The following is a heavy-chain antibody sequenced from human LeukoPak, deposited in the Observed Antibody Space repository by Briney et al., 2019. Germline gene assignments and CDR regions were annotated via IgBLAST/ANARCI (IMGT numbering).Heavy chain of an antibody. Sequence: SETLSFTCTVSGGSISSGSYYWSWIRQPAGKGLEWIGRIYTRGSTNNNPSLKGRVTISVDTSKNHFSLNLISVTAADTAVYYCARVGVFRFEVGDVYYYYMDVWGKGTTVIISS. V-gene: IGHV4-61*02. J-gene: IGHJ6*03. D-gene: IGHD2-21*02. CDR2: IYTRGST. CDR3: ARVGVFRFEVGDVYYYYMDV. CDR1: GGSISSGSYY.